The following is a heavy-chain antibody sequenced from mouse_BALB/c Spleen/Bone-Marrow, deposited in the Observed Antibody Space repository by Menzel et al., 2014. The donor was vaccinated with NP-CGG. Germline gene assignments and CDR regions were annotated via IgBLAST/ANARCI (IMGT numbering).Heavy chain of an antibody. CDR1: GFTFSNYG. V-gene: IGHV5-6-3*01. J-gene: IGHJ2*01. CDR2: INSNGGST. D-gene: IGHD2-1*01. CDR3: VRGNYGNYVDYFDF. Sequence: VQLKDSGGGLVQPGGSLKLSCAASGFTFSNYGMSWVRQTPDKRLELVATINSNGGSTYYPDSVKGRFTISRDTAKNTLYLQMSGLKSEETAMYYCVRGNYGNYVDYFDFWGQGTTLTVSS.